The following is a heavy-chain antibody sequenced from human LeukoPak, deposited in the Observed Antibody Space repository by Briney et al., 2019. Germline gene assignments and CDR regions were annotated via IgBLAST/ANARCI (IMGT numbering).Heavy chain of an antibody. CDR1: GFTLSSYA. CDR3: ARDRGTMIVVVTLDY. Sequence: HPRRSLRPSCAASGFTLSSYAMHWVRQAPGKGLEWVAVISYDGSNKYYADTVKGRFNDSRQNSKNTLYLQMNSLRAQDTVVYYCARDRGTMIVVVTLDYWGQGTLVTVCS. J-gene: IGHJ4*02. CDR2: ISYDGSNK. V-gene: IGHV3-30*04. D-gene: IGHD3-22*01.